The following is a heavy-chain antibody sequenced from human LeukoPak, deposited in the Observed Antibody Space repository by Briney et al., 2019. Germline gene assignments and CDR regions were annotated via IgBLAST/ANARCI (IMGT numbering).Heavy chain of an antibody. CDR1: GFTFSYNA. Sequence: GGSLRLSCAASGFTFSYNAMAWVRQAPGKGLEWVSGILGSGGSTYYADAVKGRFTISRDNSKNSLFVQMNSLRAEDTAVYFCAKSRSGSANWALQIFDNWGQGTLVTVSS. V-gene: IGHV3-23*01. D-gene: IGHD1-1*01. CDR2: ILGSGGST. CDR3: AKSRSGSANWALQIFDN. J-gene: IGHJ4*02.